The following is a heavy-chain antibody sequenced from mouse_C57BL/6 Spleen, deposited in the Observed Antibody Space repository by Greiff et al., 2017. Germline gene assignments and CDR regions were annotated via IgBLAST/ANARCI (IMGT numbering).Heavy chain of an antibody. CDR2: INPNNGGT. D-gene: IGHD1-1*01. CDR3: ANYYGSSSYYFDY. CDR1: GYTFTYYN. V-gene: IGHV1-22*01. J-gene: IGHJ2*01. Sequence: VQLKESGPELVKPGASVKMSCKASGYTFTYYNMHWVKQSHGKSLEWIGYINPNNGGTSYNQKFKGKATLTVNKSSSTAYMELRSLTSEDSAVYYCANYYGSSSYYFDYWGQGTTLTVSS.